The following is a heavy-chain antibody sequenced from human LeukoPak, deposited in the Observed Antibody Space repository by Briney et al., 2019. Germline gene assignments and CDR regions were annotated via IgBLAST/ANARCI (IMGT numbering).Heavy chain of an antibody. V-gene: IGHV3-33*01. Sequence: GGSLRLSCAASGFTFSSYGTHWVRQAPGKGLEWVAVIWYDGSNKYYADSVKGRFTISRDNSKNTLYLQMNSLRAEDTAVYYCARGQGVVVTEQFDYWGQGTLVTVSS. CDR2: IWYDGSNK. D-gene: IGHD2-21*02. CDR3: ARGQGVVVTEQFDY. CDR1: GFTFSSYG. J-gene: IGHJ4*02.